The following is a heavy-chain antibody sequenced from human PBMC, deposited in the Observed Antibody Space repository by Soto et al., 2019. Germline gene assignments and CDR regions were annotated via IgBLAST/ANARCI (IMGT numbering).Heavy chain of an antibody. CDR3: ARHEGWTGPDQ. CDR2: VYHSGST. CDR1: GYSISSAYY. V-gene: IGHV4-38-2*01. J-gene: IGHJ5*02. D-gene: IGHD2-8*02. Sequence: SETLSLTCVVSGYSISSAYYWGWIRQPPGKGLEWVGSVYHSGSTYYNPSLKSRITISLDTSKNHFSLKLRSVTAADSAVYYCARHEGWTGPDQWGQGTLVTVSS.